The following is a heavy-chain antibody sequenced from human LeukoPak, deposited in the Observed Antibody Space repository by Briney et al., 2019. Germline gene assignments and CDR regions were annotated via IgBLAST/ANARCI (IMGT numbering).Heavy chain of an antibody. J-gene: IGHJ3*02. CDR2: ISGSGGST. CDR1: GFAFSSYV. Sequence: GGSLRLSCAASGFAFSSYVMTWVRQAPGKGLEWVSAISGSGGSTYYADSVKGRSTISRDNSKNTLYLLMNSLRADDTAVYYCAKFGLAGSGRYHDAFDMWGQGTMVTVSS. CDR3: AKFGLAGSGRYHDAFDM. D-gene: IGHD3-10*01. V-gene: IGHV3-23*01.